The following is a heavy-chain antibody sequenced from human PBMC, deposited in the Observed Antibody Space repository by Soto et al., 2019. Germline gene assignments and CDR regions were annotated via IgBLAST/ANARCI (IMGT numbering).Heavy chain of an antibody. CDR1: GYTIAEYY. D-gene: IGHD2-2*01. V-gene: IGHV1-2*04. CDR2: INPNSGGT. Sequence: ASVKGSCKASGYTIAEYYMDWVRLAPGQGLEWMGWINPNSGGTNYAQKFQDWVTMTRDTSISTAYMELSRLRSDDTAVYYCARAHGGTSPSYYYYYYMDVWGKGTTVTVSS. J-gene: IGHJ6*03. CDR3: ARAHGGTSPSYYYYYYMDV.